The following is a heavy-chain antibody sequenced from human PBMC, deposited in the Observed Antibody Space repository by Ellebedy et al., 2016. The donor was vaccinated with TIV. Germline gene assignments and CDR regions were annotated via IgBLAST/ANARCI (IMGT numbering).Heavy chain of an antibody. V-gene: IGHV4-59*01. Sequence: MLSETLSLTCTVSGGSISSYYWSRIRQPPGKGLEWIGYIYYSGSTNYNPSLKSRVTISVDTSKNQFSLKLSSVTAADTAVYYCARGIFGDYGPADAFDIWGQGTMVTVSS. CDR3: ARGIFGDYGPADAFDI. J-gene: IGHJ3*02. D-gene: IGHD4-17*01. CDR1: GGSISSYY. CDR2: IYYSGST.